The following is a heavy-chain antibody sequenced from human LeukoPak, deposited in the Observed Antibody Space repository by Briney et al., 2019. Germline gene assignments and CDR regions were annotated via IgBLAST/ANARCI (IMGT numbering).Heavy chain of an antibody. CDR1: GYTFTGYY. D-gene: IGHD3-3*01. V-gene: IGHV1-2*02. CDR2: INPNSGGT. Sequence: ASVKVSCKASGYTFTGYYMHWVRQAPGQGLEWMGWINPNSGGTNYAQKLQGRVTMTTDTSTSTAYMELRSLRSDDTAVYYCARDRSRITIFGVTPQGDAFDIWGQGTMVTVSS. J-gene: IGHJ3*02. CDR3: ARDRSRITIFGVTPQGDAFDI.